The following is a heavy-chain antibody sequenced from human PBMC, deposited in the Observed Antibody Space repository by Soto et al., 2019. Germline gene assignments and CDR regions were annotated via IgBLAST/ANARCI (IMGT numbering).Heavy chain of an antibody. J-gene: IGHJ4*02. V-gene: IGHV1-46*03. CDR1: GYTFTSYY. CDR2: INPSGGST. D-gene: IGHD3-22*01. CDR3: ARDYDSSGYPRYYFDY. Sequence: QVQLVQSGAEVKKPGASVKVSCKASGYTFTSYYMHWVRQAPGQGLEWMGIINPSGGSTSYAQKCQGRVTMTRXTXTXPVYMELSSLRSEDTAVYYCARDYDSSGYPRYYFDYWGQGTLVTVSS.